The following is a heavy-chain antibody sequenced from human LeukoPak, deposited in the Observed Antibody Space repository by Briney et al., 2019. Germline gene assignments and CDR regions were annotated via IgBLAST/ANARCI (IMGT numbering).Heavy chain of an antibody. CDR3: ARGYSYGPPGYYYMDV. V-gene: IGHV3-7*04. D-gene: IGHD5-18*01. J-gene: IGHJ6*03. CDR1: GFTFSSYA. CDR2: IKQDGSEK. Sequence: PGGSLRLSCAASGFTFSSYAMSWVRQAPGKGLEWVANIKQDGSEKYYVDSVKGRFTISRDNAKNSLYLQMNSLRAEDTAVYYCARGYSYGPPGYYYMDVWGKGTTVTISS.